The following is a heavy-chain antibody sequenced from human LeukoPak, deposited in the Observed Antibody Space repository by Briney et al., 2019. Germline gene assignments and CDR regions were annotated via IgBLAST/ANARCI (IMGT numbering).Heavy chain of an antibody. CDR1: GFTFSSYA. J-gene: IGHJ4*02. CDR3: ARDAIAVLYFDY. CDR2: ISGGGGST. Sequence: PGGSLRLSCAASGFTFSSYAMSWVRQAPGKGLEWVSAISGGGGSTYYADSVKGRFTISRDNSKNTLYLQMNSLRAEDTAVYYCARDAIAVLYFDYWGQGTLVTVSS. V-gene: IGHV3-23*01. D-gene: IGHD6-19*01.